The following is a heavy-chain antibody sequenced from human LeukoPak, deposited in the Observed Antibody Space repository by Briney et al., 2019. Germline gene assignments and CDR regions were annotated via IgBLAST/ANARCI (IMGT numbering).Heavy chain of an antibody. J-gene: IGHJ4*02. Sequence: SETLSLTCTVSGGFINDYYWNWIRQPPGQGLEWIGYVYYSGSIDYSPSLKSRVTMSVDTSKNQFSLKLSSVTAADTAVYYCARSFLEGYSSSHYFDYWGQGTLVTVSS. CDR2: VYYSGSI. D-gene: IGHD6-13*01. V-gene: IGHV4-59*12. CDR1: GGFINDYY. CDR3: ARSFLEGYSSSHYFDY.